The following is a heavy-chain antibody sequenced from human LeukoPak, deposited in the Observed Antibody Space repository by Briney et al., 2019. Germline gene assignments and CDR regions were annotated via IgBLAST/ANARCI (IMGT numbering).Heavy chain of an antibody. J-gene: IGHJ6*02. CDR3: AKDRLDGYNFRGMDV. D-gene: IGHD5-24*01. CDR1: GFAFSDYG. CDR2: ISSDGSNE. Sequence: PGRSLRLSCAASGFAFSDYGMHWVRQAPGKGLEWVAVISSDGSNEYYADSVRGRSPISRDNSKNTVYMQLRSLRGEDTAVYYCAKDRLDGYNFRGMDVWGQGTTVSVSS. V-gene: IGHV3-30*18.